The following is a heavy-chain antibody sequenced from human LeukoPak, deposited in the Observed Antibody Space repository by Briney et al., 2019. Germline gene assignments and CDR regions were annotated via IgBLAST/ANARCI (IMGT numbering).Heavy chain of an antibody. J-gene: IGHJ4*02. Sequence: PSQTLSLTCTVSGGSISSGGYYWSWIRQPPGRGLEGIWNSYNSGCTYYNPSLKSRFTISVDSSKNLFSMKLSSVTAADTAVYCCARLHTGIAEAGTIFDYWGQGTLVTVSS. CDR3: ARLHTGIAEAGTIFDY. CDR2: SYNSGCT. V-gene: IGHV4-30-2*01. D-gene: IGHD6-13*01. CDR1: GGSISSGGYY.